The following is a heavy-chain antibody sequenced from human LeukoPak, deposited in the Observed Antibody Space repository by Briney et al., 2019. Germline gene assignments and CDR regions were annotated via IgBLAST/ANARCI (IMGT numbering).Heavy chain of an antibody. CDR1: GGSISSSSYY. CDR2: IYYSGST. D-gene: IGHD6-25*01. J-gene: IGHJ6*02. Sequence: SETLSLTCTVSGGSISSSSYYWGWIRQPPGKGLEWIGSIYYSGSTYYNPSLKSRVTISVDTSKNQFSLKLSSVTAADTAVYYCARENAAEGMDVWGQGTTVTVSS. CDR3: ARENAAEGMDV. V-gene: IGHV4-39*07.